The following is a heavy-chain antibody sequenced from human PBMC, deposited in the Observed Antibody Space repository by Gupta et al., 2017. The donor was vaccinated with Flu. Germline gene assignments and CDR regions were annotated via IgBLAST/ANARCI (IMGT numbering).Heavy chain of an antibody. CDR2: INPNSGGT. V-gene: IGHV1-2*02. D-gene: IGHD6-13*01. Sequence: MHWVRQAPGQGLEWMGWINPNSGGTNYAQKFQGRVTMTRDTSISTAYMELSRLRSDETAVYYCARDRGYQYYYYDIDVWGQGTTVTVSS. J-gene: IGHJ6*02. CDR3: ARDRGYQYYYYDIDV.